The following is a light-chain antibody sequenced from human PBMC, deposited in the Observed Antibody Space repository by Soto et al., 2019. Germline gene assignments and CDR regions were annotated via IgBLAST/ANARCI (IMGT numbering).Light chain of an antibody. CDR2: AAS. CDR3: QQSYSTPPT. J-gene: IGKJ2*01. Sequence: DIQMTQSPSSLSASVGDRVTITCRASQSIGDYLNWYQQKPGKAPKFLIYAASSLESGVPSRFSGSGSGTYFTLTISSLQPEDFATYYCQQSYSTPPTFGQGTKLEIK. CDR1: QSIGDY. V-gene: IGKV1-39*01.